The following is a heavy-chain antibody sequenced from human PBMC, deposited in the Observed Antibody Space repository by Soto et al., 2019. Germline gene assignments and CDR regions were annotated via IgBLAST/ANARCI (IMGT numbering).Heavy chain of an antibody. V-gene: IGHV3-30*03. D-gene: IGHD3-16*01. J-gene: IGHJ3*02. CDR3: ARVGARFVWDVKNDGFDI. CDR2: ISYDGSNK. Sequence: QVQLVESGGGVVQPGRSLRLSCAASGFTFSIYGMQWVRQAPGKGLECVAGISYDGSNKHYVDSVKGRFTISRDNSKNTLYRQMNSLRAEDTGVYYCARVGARFVWDVKNDGFDIWGQGTMVTVSS. CDR1: GFTFSIYG.